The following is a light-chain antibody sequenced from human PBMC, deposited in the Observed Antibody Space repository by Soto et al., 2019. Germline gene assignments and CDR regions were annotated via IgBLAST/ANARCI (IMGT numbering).Light chain of an antibody. V-gene: IGKV3-20*01. CDR3: QQYGSSRWT. CDR1: ETVSDSQ. J-gene: IGKJ1*01. CDR2: SVS. Sequence: EIVMTQSPATLSVSPGERATLSCRTSETVSDSQLAWYQQKPGQAPRLLIYSVSTRATGIADRFSGSGSGTDFTLTISRLEPADFALYYCQQYGSSRWTFGQGTKVDI.